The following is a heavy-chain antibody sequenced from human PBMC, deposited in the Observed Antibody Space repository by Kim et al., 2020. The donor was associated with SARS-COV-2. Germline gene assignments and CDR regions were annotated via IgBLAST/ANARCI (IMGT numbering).Heavy chain of an antibody. CDR3: AKELEGFDH. J-gene: IGHJ4*02. V-gene: IGHV3-33*06. CDR1: GFTFSSYA. Sequence: GGSLRLSCAASGFTFSSYAMHWVRQAPGKGLEWVAVIWYDGSNKYYADSVKGRFTISRDNSKNTLYLQMNSLRAEDTAAYYCAKELEGFDHWGQGTLVTV. CDR2: IWYDGSNK. D-gene: IGHD6-6*01.